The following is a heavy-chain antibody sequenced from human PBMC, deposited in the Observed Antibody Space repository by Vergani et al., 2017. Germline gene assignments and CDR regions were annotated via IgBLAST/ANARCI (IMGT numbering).Heavy chain of an antibody. CDR3: ARRDDSSGYVFDH. V-gene: IGHV4-39*01. CDR2: IYYSGNT. Sequence: QLQLQESGPGLVKPSETVSLTCNVSGGSISTRNYYWGWIRQPPGKGLEWIANIYYSGNTYYNPSLKRRLTITVDTSANQFSLRLTSVTAADTAVYYCARRDDSSGYVFDHWGQGILVTVSS. J-gene: IGHJ4*02. D-gene: IGHD3-22*01. CDR1: GGSISTRNYY.